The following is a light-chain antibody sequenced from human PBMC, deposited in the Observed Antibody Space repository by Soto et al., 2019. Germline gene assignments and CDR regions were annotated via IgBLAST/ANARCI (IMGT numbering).Light chain of an antibody. CDR2: DTS. V-gene: IGKV3-11*01. Sequence: EIVLTQSPATLSVSAGEGATLSCRASQSVSTYLAWYQQKPGQAPRLLIYDTSNRATGIPARFSGSGSGTDFPLTISGLEPEDMAVYFCQERSTWRRTFGHGTKVEI. CDR3: QERSTWRRT. J-gene: IGKJ1*01. CDR1: QSVSTY.